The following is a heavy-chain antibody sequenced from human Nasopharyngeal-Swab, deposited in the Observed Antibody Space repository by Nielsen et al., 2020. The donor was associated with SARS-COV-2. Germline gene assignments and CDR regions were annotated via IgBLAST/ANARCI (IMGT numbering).Heavy chain of an antibody. D-gene: IGHD1-1*01. CDR3: ARDGTRYNWNDYYYDGMDV. J-gene: IGHJ6*02. CDR2: INPNSGGT. V-gene: IGHV1-2*06. CDR1: GYTFTGYY. Sequence: ASVKVSCKASGYTFTGYYMHWVRQAPGQGLEWMGRINPNSGGTNYAQKFQGRVTMTRDTSISTAYMELSRLRSDDTAVYYCARDGTRYNWNDYYYDGMDVWGQGTTVTVSS.